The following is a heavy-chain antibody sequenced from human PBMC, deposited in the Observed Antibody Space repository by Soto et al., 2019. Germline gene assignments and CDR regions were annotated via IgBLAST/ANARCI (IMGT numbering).Heavy chain of an antibody. Sequence: PGGSLRLSCAASGFTFSSYDMHWVRQATGKGLEWVSAIGTAGDTYYPGSVKGRFTISRENAKNSLYLQMNSLRAGDTAVYYCARGAPGYSYGPYFDYWGQGTLVTV. CDR2: IGTAGDT. CDR3: ARGAPGYSYGPYFDY. CDR1: GFTFSSYD. V-gene: IGHV3-13*01. J-gene: IGHJ4*02. D-gene: IGHD5-18*01.